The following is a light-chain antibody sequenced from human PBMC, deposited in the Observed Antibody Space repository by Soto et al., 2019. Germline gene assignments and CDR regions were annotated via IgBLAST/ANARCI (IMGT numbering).Light chain of an antibody. J-gene: IGLJ3*02. CDR1: SSDVGGYNY. CDR3: SSYTTRSSWV. V-gene: IGLV2-14*01. CDR2: VVS. Sequence: QSVLTQPASVSGSPGQAITISCTGTSSDVGGYNYVSWFQQHPGKAPKLMIYVVSNRPSGISNRFSGSKSGNTASLTISGLQAEDEADYYCSSYTTRSSWVFGGGTKLTVL.